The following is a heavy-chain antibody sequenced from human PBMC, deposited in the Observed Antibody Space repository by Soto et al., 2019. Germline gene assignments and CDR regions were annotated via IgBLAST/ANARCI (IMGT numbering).Heavy chain of an antibody. D-gene: IGHD3-3*01. V-gene: IGHV3-23*01. CDR1: GFTFSSYA. CDR3: AKRLFGVPSYYYSMDV. Sequence: GGSLRLSCAASGFTFSSYAMSWVRQAPGKGLEWVSAISGSGGSTYYADSVKGRFTISRDNSKNTLYLQMNSLRAEDTAVYYCAKRLFGVPSYYYSMDVWGKGTTVTVSS. J-gene: IGHJ6*03. CDR2: ISGSGGST.